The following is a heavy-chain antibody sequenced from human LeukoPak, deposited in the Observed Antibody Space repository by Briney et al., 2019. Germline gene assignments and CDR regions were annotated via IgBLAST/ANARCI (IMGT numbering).Heavy chain of an antibody. CDR2: IKPDGSEK. Sequence: GGSLRLSCAASGFTFSTYWMTWVRQAPGKGLEWFANIKPDGSEKYYVDAVKGRFTISRDNAKNSLYLQLNSLRAEDTAMYYCARDDYGDYFFDFWGQGTLVTVSS. CDR3: ARDDYGDYFFDF. CDR1: GFTFSTYW. J-gene: IGHJ4*02. D-gene: IGHD4-17*01. V-gene: IGHV3-7*01.